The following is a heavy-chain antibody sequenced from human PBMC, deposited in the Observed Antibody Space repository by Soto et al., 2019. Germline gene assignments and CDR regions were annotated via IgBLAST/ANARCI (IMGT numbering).Heavy chain of an antibody. D-gene: IGHD1-26*01. Sequence: GGSLRLSCAASGFIFENFGMCWVRQAPGTGLEWISSISGSGFKKYYADSVKGRFTISRDNSKSTVYLELNNLSAEDTAVYHCAKNQGVELVPLATVDWFDPWGQGSVVTVS. J-gene: IGHJ5*02. CDR1: GFIFENFG. V-gene: IGHV3-23*01. CDR3: AKNQGVELVPLATVDWFDP. CDR2: ISGSGFKK.